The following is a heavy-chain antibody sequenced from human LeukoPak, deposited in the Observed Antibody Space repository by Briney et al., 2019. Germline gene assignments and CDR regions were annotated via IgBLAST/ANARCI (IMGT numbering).Heavy chain of an antibody. Sequence: SETLSLTCTVSGGSVSSGSYYWSWIRQPPGKGLEWIGYIYYSGSTNYNPSLKSRVTISVDTSKNQFSLKLSSVTAADTAVYYCARAPDIVATMFDYWGQGTLVTVFS. CDR3: ARAPDIVATMFDY. D-gene: IGHD5-12*01. CDR2: IYYSGST. V-gene: IGHV4-61*01. CDR1: GGSVSSGSYY. J-gene: IGHJ4*02.